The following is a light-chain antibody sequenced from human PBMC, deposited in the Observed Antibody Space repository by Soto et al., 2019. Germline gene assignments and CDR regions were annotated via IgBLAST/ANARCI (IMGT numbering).Light chain of an antibody. CDR3: QAWDSSTYV. Sequence: SYELTQPPSVSVSPGQTANITCSGDKLGDKYACWYQQRPGQSPVLVISQDNKRPSGIPERFSGSNSGDTATLTISGTQAMDEADYYCQAWDSSTYVFGTGTKLTVL. CDR1: KLGDKY. CDR2: QDN. V-gene: IGLV3-1*01. J-gene: IGLJ1*01.